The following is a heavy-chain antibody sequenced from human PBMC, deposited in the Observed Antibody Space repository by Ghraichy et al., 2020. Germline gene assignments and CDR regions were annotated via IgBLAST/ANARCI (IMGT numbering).Heavy chain of an antibody. D-gene: IGHD3-3*01. V-gene: IGHV6-1*01. CDR3: VRGVAAREDAGYFDL. Sequence: TLSLTCAISGDSVSSNSAAWNWIRQSPSRGLEWLGRTYYRSKWYNDYAVSVKSRITINPDTSKNQFSLQLNSVTPEDTAVYFCVRGVAAREDAGYFDLWGRGTLVTVSS. CDR2: TYYRSKWYN. CDR1: GDSVSSNSAA. J-gene: IGHJ2*01.